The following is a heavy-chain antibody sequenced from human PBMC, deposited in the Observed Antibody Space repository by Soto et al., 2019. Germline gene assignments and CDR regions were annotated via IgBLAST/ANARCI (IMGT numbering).Heavy chain of an antibody. Sequence: SETLSLTSAVYGGSFSGYYWSWIRQPPGKGLEWIGEINHSGSTNYNPSLKSRVTISVDTSKNQFSLKLSSVTAADTAVYYCASGPQDSGWFDPWGQGTLVTVSS. V-gene: IGHV4-34*01. CDR3: ASGPQDSGWFDP. CDR1: GGSFSGYY. J-gene: IGHJ5*02. CDR2: INHSGST. D-gene: IGHD2-15*01.